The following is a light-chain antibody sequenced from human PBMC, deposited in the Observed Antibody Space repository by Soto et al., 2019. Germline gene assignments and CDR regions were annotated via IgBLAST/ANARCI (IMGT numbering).Light chain of an antibody. CDR2: DAS. V-gene: IGKV3-20*01. CDR1: RSLSSTS. CDR3: QQYGSSPRT. Sequence: EIVLTQSPGTLSLSPGELAALSCRASRSLSSTSLAWYQQRPGQAPRLLIYDASSRATGIPDRFSGSGSGTDLTLTIHRLEPDDFAVYYCQQYGSSPRTFGQGTKVEIK. J-gene: IGKJ1*01.